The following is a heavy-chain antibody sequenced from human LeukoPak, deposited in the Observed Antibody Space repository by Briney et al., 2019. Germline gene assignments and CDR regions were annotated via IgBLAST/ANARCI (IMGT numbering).Heavy chain of an antibody. CDR1: GFTISSYN. Sequence: GGTLRLSCAASGFTISSYNMNWVRQPPGKGLERVSSISSSSGHIHYVDSVKGRFTISRDNANNSLYLQMNSLRDEDTAVYYCARDPVTVADPYFDYWGQGSLVTVSS. D-gene: IGHD6-19*01. J-gene: IGHJ4*02. CDR2: ISSSSGHI. V-gene: IGHV3-21*01. CDR3: ARDPVTVADPYFDY.